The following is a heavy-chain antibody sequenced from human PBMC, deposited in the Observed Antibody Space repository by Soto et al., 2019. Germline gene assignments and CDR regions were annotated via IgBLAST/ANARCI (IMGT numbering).Heavy chain of an antibody. CDR1: GFTFSSYG. J-gene: IGHJ6*02. CDR3: AKDGERAVAGRRSYYYYGMDV. V-gene: IGHV3-30*18. Sequence: GGSLRLSCAASGFTFSSYGMHWVRQAPGKGLEWVAVISYDGSNKYYVDSVKGRFTISRDNSKNTLYLQMNSLRAEDTAVYYCAKDGERAVAGRRSYYYYGMDVWGQGTTVTVSS. CDR2: ISYDGSNK. D-gene: IGHD6-19*01.